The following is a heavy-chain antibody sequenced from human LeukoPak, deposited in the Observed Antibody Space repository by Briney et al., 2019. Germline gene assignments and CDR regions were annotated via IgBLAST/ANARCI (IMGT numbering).Heavy chain of an antibody. CDR2: INPNTGGT. CDR3: ARDSRGYYNWFDP. Sequence: ASVKVSCKASGYTFTGYHMHWVRQAPGQGLEWMGWINPNTGGTNYAQKFQGRVTMTRDTSISAAYMELSRLTSDDTVVYYCARDSRGYYNWFDPWGQGTLVTVSS. CDR1: GYTFTGYH. J-gene: IGHJ5*02. V-gene: IGHV1-2*02. D-gene: IGHD3-22*01.